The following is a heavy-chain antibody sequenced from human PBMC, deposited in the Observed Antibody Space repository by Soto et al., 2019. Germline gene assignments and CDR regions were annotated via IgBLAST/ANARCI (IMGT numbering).Heavy chain of an antibody. CDR3: GCGDVVGHIMDI. D-gene: IGHD3-16*01. V-gene: IGHV4-39*01. Sequence: QMQLQESGPGLVKPSETLSLSCNVSGGSLTSTTYFWGWVRQPPGKGLEWIGRIFYSGNSYYNPSLKSRVTISVDTSKNQFSLRLRSVTAADAAVYFCGCGDVVGHIMDIWGQGTTVTVSS. J-gene: IGHJ6*02. CDR1: GGSLTSTTYF. CDR2: IFYSGNS.